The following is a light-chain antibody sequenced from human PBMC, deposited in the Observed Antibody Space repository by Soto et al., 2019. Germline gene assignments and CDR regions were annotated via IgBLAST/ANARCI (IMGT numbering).Light chain of an antibody. CDR3: SSYAGSNYYV. Sequence: QSVLTQPPSASGSPGQSVTISCTGTSRDVGGYHYVSWYQHHPGKAPQLMIYEVTKRPSGVPDRFSGSKSGNTASLTVSGLQAEDEAEYYCSSYAGSNYYVFGTGTKVTVL. CDR2: EVT. V-gene: IGLV2-8*01. J-gene: IGLJ1*01. CDR1: SRDVGGYHY.